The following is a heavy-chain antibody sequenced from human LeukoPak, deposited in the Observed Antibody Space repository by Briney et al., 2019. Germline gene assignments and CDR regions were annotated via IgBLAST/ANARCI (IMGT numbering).Heavy chain of an antibody. Sequence: ASVTVSCKASGYTFTSYDINWVRQATGQGLEWMGWMNPNSGNTGYAQKFQGRVTMTRNTSISTAYMELSSLRSEDTAVYYCARGNIVVAGYYYYGMDVWGQGTTVTVSS. D-gene: IGHD2-2*01. V-gene: IGHV1-8*01. CDR2: MNPNSGNT. CDR1: GYTFTSYD. J-gene: IGHJ6*02. CDR3: ARGNIVVAGYYYYGMDV.